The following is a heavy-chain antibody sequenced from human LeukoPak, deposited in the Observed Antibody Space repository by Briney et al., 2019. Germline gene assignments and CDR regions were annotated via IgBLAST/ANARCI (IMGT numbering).Heavy chain of an antibody. CDR3: ARDGTSMTTVTTGPWSRYYYYYMDV. CDR1: GYTFTSYG. CDR2: ISAYNGNT. Sequence: ASVKVSCKASGYTFTSYGISWVRQAPGQGLEWMGWISAYNGNTNYAQKLQGRVTMTTDTSTSTAYMELRSLRSDDTAVYYCARDGTSMTTVTTGPWSRYYYYYMDVWGKGTTVTVSS. V-gene: IGHV1-18*01. J-gene: IGHJ6*03. D-gene: IGHD4-11*01.